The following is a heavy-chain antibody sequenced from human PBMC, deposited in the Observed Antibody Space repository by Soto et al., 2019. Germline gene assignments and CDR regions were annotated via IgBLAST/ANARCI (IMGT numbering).Heavy chain of an antibody. D-gene: IGHD2-2*02. V-gene: IGHV1-3*01. Sequence: QVQLVQSGAEVKKPGASVKVSCKASGYTFTSYAMHWVRQAPGQRLEWMGWINAGNGNTKYSQKFQGRVTITRDTSASTAYMELSSLRSADTAVYYCARGITCSSTSCYNIDYWGQGTLVTVSS. CDR2: INAGNGNT. CDR1: GYTFTSYA. CDR3: ARGITCSSTSCYNIDY. J-gene: IGHJ4*02.